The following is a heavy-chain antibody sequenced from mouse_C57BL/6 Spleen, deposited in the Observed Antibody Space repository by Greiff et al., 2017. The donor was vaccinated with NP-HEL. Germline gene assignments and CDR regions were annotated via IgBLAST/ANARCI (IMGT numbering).Heavy chain of an antibody. CDR3: ARSWGIYYDPSWFAY. D-gene: IGHD2-4*01. CDR1: GYTFTSYW. V-gene: IGHV1-64*01. J-gene: IGHJ3*01. Sequence: VQLQQPGAELVKPGASVKLSCKASGYTFTSYWMHWVKQRPGQGLEWIGMIHPNSGSTNYNEKFKSKATLTVDKSSSTAYMQLSSLTSEDSAVYYCARSWGIYYDPSWFAYWGQGTLVTVSA. CDR2: IHPNSGST.